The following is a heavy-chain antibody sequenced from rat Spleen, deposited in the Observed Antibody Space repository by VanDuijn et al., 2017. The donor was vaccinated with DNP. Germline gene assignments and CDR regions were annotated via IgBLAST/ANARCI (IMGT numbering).Heavy chain of an antibody. J-gene: IGHJ2*01. V-gene: IGHV5S23*01. CDR2: ITTGGGNRT. CDR1: GFTFSDYA. CDR3: ARHLSFRGPFDF. Sequence: EVRLVESGGGLVQPGDSLKLSCAASGFTFSDYAMAWVRQSPKKGLEWVASITTGGGNRTFYRDSVKGRFTVSRDDAKSTLYLQMDNLRSEDTASYYCARHLSFRGPFDFWGQGVMVTVSS. D-gene: IGHD4-3*01.